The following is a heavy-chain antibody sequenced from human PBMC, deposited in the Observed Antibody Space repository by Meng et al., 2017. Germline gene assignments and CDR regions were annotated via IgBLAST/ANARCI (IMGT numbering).Heavy chain of an antibody. Sequence: QISVKDSVPTLVKPTQTVTLTCTFSGFSLSTSGVVVGWIRQPPGKALEWLALIYCDDDKRYSPSLKSRLTITKNTSKNQVVLTMTNMDPVDTATYYCAHRRGDSREGWFDPWGQGTLVTVSS. CDR2: IYCDDDK. CDR1: GFSLSTSGVV. D-gene: IGHD2-21*02. CDR3: AHRRGDSREGWFDP. V-gene: IGHV2-5*02. J-gene: IGHJ5*02.